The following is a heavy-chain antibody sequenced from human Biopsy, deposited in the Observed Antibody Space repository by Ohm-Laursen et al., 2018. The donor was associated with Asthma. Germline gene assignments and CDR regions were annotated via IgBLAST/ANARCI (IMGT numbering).Heavy chain of an antibody. Sequence: ASVKVSCKTSGFTFMGYHIFWMRQAPGQGLEWMGRINPNGGATHYAQKFQGRVTLSRDTSISTAYMDLSALRSDDTAVYYCARGQKSPGNRWFDPWGQGTLVTVSS. CDR3: ARGQKSPGNRWFDP. V-gene: IGHV1-2*06. CDR1: GFTFMGYH. J-gene: IGHJ5*02. CDR2: INPNGGAT. D-gene: IGHD1-14*01.